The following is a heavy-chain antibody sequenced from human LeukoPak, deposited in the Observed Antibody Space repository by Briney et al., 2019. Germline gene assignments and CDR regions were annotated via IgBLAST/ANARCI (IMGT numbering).Heavy chain of an antibody. V-gene: IGHV1-18*01. D-gene: IGHD2-21*02. CDR1: GYTFTSYG. J-gene: IGHJ4*02. Sequence: ASVKVSCKASGYTFTSYGISWVRQAPGQGLEWMGWISAYNGNTNYAQKLQGRVTMTTDTSTSTAYMGLRSLRSDDTAVYYCARAEDIVVVTARFDYWGQGTLVTVSS. CDR2: ISAYNGNT. CDR3: ARAEDIVVVTARFDY.